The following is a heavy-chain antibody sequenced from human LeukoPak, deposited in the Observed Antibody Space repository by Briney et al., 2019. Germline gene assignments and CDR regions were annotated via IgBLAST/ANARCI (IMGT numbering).Heavy chain of an antibody. J-gene: IGHJ4*02. D-gene: IGHD3-3*01. CDR1: GGTFSSYA. V-gene: IGHV1-69*13. CDR2: IIPIFGTA. Sequence: SVKVSCKASGGTFSSYAISWVRQAPGQGLEWMGGIIPIFGTANYAQKFQGRVTITADESTSTAYMELSSLRSEDTAVYYCARSTCYDFWSGYLGYWGQGTLVTVSS. CDR3: ARSTCYDFWSGYLGY.